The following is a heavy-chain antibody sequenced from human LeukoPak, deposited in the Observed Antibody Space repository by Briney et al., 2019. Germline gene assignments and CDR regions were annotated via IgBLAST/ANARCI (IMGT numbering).Heavy chain of an antibody. CDR3: ARAPHLTIFGVVNFDS. D-gene: IGHD3-3*01. J-gene: IGHJ4*02. V-gene: IGHV4-34*01. CDR2: INHSGST. Sequence: SETLSLTCAVYGGSFSGYYWSWIRQPPGKGLEWIGEINHSGSTYFNPSLKSRVTISINTSKNQFSLKLSSVTAADTAFYYCARAPHLTIFGVVNFDSWGQGTLVTVSS. CDR1: GGSFSGYY.